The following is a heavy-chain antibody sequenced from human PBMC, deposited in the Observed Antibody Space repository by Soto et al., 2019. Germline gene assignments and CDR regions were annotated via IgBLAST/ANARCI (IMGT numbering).Heavy chain of an antibody. CDR3: TRDEGGSYDRWFHP. CDR2: ISSGAAYI. Sequence: EVQVVESGGGLVKPGGSLTLSCTFTFSLYRMHWVRQAPGPGLGWVASISSGAAYIKYADSMQGRFTISRDNAQSSVSLQMGSLRVEDTAGDWGTRDEGGSYDRWFHPLGQGTQVTVSA. CDR1: TFSLYR. V-gene: IGHV3-21*01. D-gene: IGHD1-26*01. J-gene: IGHJ5*02.